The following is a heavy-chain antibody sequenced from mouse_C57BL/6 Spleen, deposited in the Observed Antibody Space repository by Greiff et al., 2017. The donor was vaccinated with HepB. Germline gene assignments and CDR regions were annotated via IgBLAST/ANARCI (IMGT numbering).Heavy chain of an antibody. D-gene: IGHD2-4*01. V-gene: IGHV1-53*01. CDR2: INPSNGGT. CDR1: GYTFNSYW. CDR3: ARGVFYYYDVGFAY. Sequence: QVQLQQPGTELVKPGASVKLSCKASGYTFNSYWMHWVKQRPGQGLEWIGNINPSNGGTNYNEKFKSKATLTVEKYSSTAYMQLSSLTSEDSAVYYCARGVFYYYDVGFAYWGQGTLVTVSA. J-gene: IGHJ3*01.